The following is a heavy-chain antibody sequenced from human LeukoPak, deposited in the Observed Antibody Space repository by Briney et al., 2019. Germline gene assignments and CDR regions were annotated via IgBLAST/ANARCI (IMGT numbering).Heavy chain of an antibody. CDR2: ISYDGSNK. CDR3: PRDHCSGGSCSQDD. CDR1: GFTFSSYA. V-gene: IGHV3-30-3*01. J-gene: IGHJ4*02. Sequence: GGSLRLSCAASGFTFSSYAMHWVRQAPGKGLEWVAVISYDGSNKYYADSVKGRFTISRDNSKTTLYLQMNSLRAEDTAVYYCPRDHCSGGSCSQDDWGQGTLVTVSS. D-gene: IGHD2-15*01.